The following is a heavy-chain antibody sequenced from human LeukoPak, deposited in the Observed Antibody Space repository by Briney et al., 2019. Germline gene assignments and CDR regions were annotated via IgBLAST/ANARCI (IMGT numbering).Heavy chain of an antibody. CDR3: ARNWNDVRYFDY. CDR2: ISGSGGST. CDR1: GFTFSSYA. V-gene: IGHV3-23*01. D-gene: IGHD1-1*01. Sequence: GGSLRLSCAASGFTFSSYAMSWVRQAPGKGLEWVSAISGSGGSTYYADSVKGRFTISRDNSKNTLYLQMNSLRAEDTAVYYCARNWNDVRYFDYWGQGTLVTVSS. J-gene: IGHJ4*02.